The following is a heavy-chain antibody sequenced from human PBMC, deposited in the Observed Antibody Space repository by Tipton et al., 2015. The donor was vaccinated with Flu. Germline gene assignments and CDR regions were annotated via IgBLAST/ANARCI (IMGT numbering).Heavy chain of an antibody. D-gene: IGHD2-15*01. CDR3: ARGLGYCSGGSCYSGSNPKLDY. V-gene: IGHV4-34*01. CDR1: GGSFSGYY. Sequence: LSLTCAVYGGSFSGYYWSWIRQPPGKGLEWIGEINHSGSTNYNPSLKSRVTISVDTSKNQFSLKLSSVTAADMAVYYCARGLGYCSGGSCYSGSNPKLDYWGQGTLVTVSS. J-gene: IGHJ4*02. CDR2: INHSGST.